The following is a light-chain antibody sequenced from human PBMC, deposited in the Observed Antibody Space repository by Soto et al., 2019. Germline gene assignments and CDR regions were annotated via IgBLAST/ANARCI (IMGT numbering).Light chain of an antibody. V-gene: IGLV1-44*01. CDR1: SSNIESNT. CDR2: SNN. Sequence: QSVLTQPPSASGTPGQRVTIACSGGSSNIESNTVNWYQQVPGTAPKLLVYSNNQLPSGVPDRFSGSQAGTSASLAISGLQSEDDADYYCATWDDSLNGWVIGGVTKLTVL. CDR3: ATWDDSLNGWV. J-gene: IGLJ2*01.